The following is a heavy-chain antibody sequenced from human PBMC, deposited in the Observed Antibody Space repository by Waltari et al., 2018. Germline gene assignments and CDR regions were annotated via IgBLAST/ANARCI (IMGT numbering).Heavy chain of an antibody. CDR1: GFTMSDHW. Sequence: EVQLVESGGSLVQPGGSLRLSCGVYGFTMSDHWINWVRQAPGTGLEWFASIKQDGSEKYYVDSGKGRFSISRYNSKNSLFRQMNSLRADDTAVYYCARVKGTMSTSAIDYWGQGTLFTVSS. V-gene: IGHV3-7*01. D-gene: IGHD1-1*01. J-gene: IGHJ4*02. CDR2: IKQDGSEK. CDR3: ARVKGTMSTSAIDY.